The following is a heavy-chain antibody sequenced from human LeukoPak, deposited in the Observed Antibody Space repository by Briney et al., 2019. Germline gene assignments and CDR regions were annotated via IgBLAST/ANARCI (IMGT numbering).Heavy chain of an antibody. CDR3: VRDSKVTGTSFDS. Sequence: ASVKVSCKASGHMFTDYYMHWVRQAPGQGLEWMGWMNVDSGGTKYAQKFQGRVTMTRDTSISTAFMDLTRLRSDDTAVYYCVRDSKVTGTSFDSWGQGTLVTVSS. D-gene: IGHD6-19*01. CDR2: MNVDSGGT. V-gene: IGHV1-2*02. CDR1: GHMFTDYY. J-gene: IGHJ4*02.